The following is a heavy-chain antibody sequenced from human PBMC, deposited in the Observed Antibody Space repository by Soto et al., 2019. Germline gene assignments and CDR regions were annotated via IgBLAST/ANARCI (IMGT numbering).Heavy chain of an antibody. CDR2: IYYSGST. Sequence: QVQLQESGPGLVKPSETLSLTCTVSGGSISSYYWSWIRQPPGKGLEWIGYIYYSGSTNYNPSLKSRVTISVDTSKNQFSLKLSSVTAADTAVYYCARDKGDMDVWGQGTTVTVSS. J-gene: IGHJ6*02. D-gene: IGHD2-21*02. V-gene: IGHV4-59*01. CDR1: GGSISSYY. CDR3: ARDKGDMDV.